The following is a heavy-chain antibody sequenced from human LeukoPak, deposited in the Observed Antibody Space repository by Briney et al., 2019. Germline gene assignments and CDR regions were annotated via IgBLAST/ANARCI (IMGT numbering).Heavy chain of an antibody. Sequence: GESLQISCKGSGYSFTSYWIGWVRQMPGKGLEWMGIIYPGDFDTRYSPSFQGQVTISADKSISTAYLQWSSLKASDTAMYYCARRTQYCSSTSCYIWGGSWFDPWGQGTLVTVSS. CDR3: ARRTQYCSSTSCYIWGGSWFDP. CDR1: GYSFTSYW. J-gene: IGHJ5*02. CDR2: IYPGDFDT. D-gene: IGHD2-2*02. V-gene: IGHV5-51*01.